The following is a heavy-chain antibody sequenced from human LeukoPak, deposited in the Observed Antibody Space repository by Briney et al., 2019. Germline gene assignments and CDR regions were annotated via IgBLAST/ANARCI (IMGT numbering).Heavy chain of an antibody. CDR1: GFTCSSYW. V-gene: IGHV3-7*01. CDR3: ARIRRGWSQNWDY. D-gene: IGHD6-19*01. Sequence: GGSLRLSCAASGFTCSSYWMSWVRQAPGKGVEWVANIKQDGSEKYYVDSVKGRFTISRDNAKNSLYLQMNSLRAEDTAVYYCARIRRGWSQNWDYWGQGTLVTVSS. CDR2: IKQDGSEK. J-gene: IGHJ4*02.